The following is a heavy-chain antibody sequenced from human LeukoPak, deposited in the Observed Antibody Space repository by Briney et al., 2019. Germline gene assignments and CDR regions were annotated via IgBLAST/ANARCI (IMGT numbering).Heavy chain of an antibody. V-gene: IGHV3-30*02. J-gene: IGHJ5*02. Sequence: GGSLRLSCAASGFTFSSYGMHWVRQAPGKGLEWVAFIRYDGSNKYYADSVKGRFTISRDNSKSTLYLQMNSLRAEDTAVYYCAGQWLDADNWFDPWGQGTLVTVSS. CDR1: GFTFSSYG. CDR2: IRYDGSNK. CDR3: AGQWLDADNWFDP. D-gene: IGHD6-19*01.